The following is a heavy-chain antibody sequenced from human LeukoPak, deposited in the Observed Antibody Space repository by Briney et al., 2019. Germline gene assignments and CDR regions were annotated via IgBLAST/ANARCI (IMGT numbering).Heavy chain of an antibody. CDR3: TRELWPADY. J-gene: IGHJ4*02. V-gene: IGHV3-7*01. D-gene: IGHD3-16*01. CDR1: GFTFSDYW. CDR2: IIKDGSDK. Sequence: GGSLRLSCEGSGFTFSDYWMGWVRQAPGKGLEWVANIIKDGSDKYYVDSVKSRFSISRDNAKNSVYLQMSGLRVEDTAVYYFTRELWPADYWGQGILVTVSS.